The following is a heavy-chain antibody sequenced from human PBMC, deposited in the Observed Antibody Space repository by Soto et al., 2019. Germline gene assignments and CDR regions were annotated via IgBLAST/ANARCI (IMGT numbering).Heavy chain of an antibody. CDR2: ISYDGSNK. Sequence: GGSLRLSCAASGFTFSSYAMHWVRQAPGKGLEWVAVISYDGSNKYYADSVKGRFTISRDNSKNTLYLQMNSLRAEDTAVYYCARDHERNYYYGMDVWGQGTTVTVSS. J-gene: IGHJ6*02. D-gene: IGHD6-25*01. CDR1: GFTFSSYA. CDR3: ARDHERNYYYGMDV. V-gene: IGHV3-30-3*01.